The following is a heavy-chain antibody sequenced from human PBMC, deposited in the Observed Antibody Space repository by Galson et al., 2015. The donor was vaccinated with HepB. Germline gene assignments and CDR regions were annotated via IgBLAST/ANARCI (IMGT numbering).Heavy chain of an antibody. J-gene: IGHJ5*02. CDR1: GFTFSDHY. Sequence: SLRLSCAASGFTFSDHYMDWVRQAPGKGLEWVGRIRNRPNSYTTEYAASVHGRVSISRDDSKNSLYLQMSSLQTDDTAIYYCVRERGATAGWGNWFDPWGRGTLVTVSA. CDR3: VRERGATAGWGNWFDP. V-gene: IGHV3-72*01. D-gene: IGHD3-16*01. CDR2: IRNRPNSYTT.